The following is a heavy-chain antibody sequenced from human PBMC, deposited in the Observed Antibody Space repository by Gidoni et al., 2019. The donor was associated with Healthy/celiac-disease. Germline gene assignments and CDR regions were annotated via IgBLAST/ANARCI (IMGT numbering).Heavy chain of an antibody. CDR3: AKDYYDSSGSDDAFDI. CDR1: GFTFRSYG. CDR2: ISYDGSNK. Sequence: QVQLVASGGGVVQPGRSLRLSCPASGFTFRSYGMHWVRQAPGKGLEWVAVISYDGSNKYYADSVKGRFTISRDNSKNTLYLQMNSLRAEDTAVYYCAKDYYDSSGSDDAFDIWGQGTMVTVSS. D-gene: IGHD3-22*01. V-gene: IGHV3-30*18. J-gene: IGHJ3*02.